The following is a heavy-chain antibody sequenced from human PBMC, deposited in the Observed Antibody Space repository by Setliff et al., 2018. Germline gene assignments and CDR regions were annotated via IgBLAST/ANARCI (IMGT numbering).Heavy chain of an antibody. CDR2: IKQDGSEK. CDR1: GFTFSSYW. D-gene: IGHD2-8*02. V-gene: IGHV3-7*01. J-gene: IGHJ4*02. CDR3: AADFPGGAFPFDY. Sequence: GGSLRLSCAASGFTFSSYWMSWVRQAPGKGLEWVANIKQDGSEKYYVDSVKGRFTISRDNAKNSLYLQMNSLRAEDTAVYYCAADFPGGAFPFDYLGQGTMVTVS.